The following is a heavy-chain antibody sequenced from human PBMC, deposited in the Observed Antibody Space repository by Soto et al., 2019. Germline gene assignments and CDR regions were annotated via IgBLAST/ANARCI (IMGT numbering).Heavy chain of an antibody. J-gene: IGHJ6*02. CDR1: GYTFTSYW. V-gene: IGHV5-10-1*01. CDR3: ARLGSQGMDV. CDR2: IDPSDSYT. D-gene: IGHD1-26*01. Sequence: RGESLKISCKGSGYTFTSYWISRFRQMPGKGLEWMGRIDPSDSYTNYSPSFQGHVTISADKSISTAYLQWSSLKASDTAMYYCARLGSQGMDVWGQGTTVTVSS.